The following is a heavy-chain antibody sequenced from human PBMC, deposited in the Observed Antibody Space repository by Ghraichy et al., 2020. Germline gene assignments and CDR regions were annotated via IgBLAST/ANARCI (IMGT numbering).Heavy chain of an antibody. CDR3: ARDSSRDQDYGGTLLDY. V-gene: IGHV4-61*02. CDR2: IYTSGST. D-gene: IGHD4-23*01. CDR1: GGSISSGSYY. J-gene: IGHJ4*02. Sequence: SETLSLTCTVSGGSISSGSYYWSWIRQPAGKGLEWIGRIYTSGSTNYNPSLKSRVTISVDTSKNQFSLKLSSVTAADTAVYYCARDSSRDQDYGGTLLDYWGQGTLVTVSS.